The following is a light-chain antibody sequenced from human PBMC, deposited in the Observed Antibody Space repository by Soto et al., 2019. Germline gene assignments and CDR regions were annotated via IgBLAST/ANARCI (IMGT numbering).Light chain of an antibody. CDR1: TSIFGDNT. CDR2: VND. Sequence: RRAASEIPGQRVTFYYYASTSIFGDNTVGWYQHLPGSAPKVLIYVNDQRPSGVPDRFSGSRSGTSASLTIIGLQSEDEDDYYCASLDDSLNRHVFGTGTNVTVL. J-gene: IGLJ1*01. CDR3: ASLDDSLNRHV. V-gene: IGLV1-44*01.